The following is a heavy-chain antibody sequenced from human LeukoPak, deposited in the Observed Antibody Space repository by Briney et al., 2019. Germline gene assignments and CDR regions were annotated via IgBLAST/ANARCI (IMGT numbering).Heavy chain of an antibody. V-gene: IGHV3-7*01. CDR1: GFTFSSYW. J-gene: IGHJ4*02. D-gene: IGHD3-16*01. CDR2: IKQDGSEK. CDR3: ARASRIMITFGGVIDY. Sequence: PGGPLRLSCAASGFTFSSYWMSWVRQAPGKGLEWVANIKQDGSEKYYVDSVKGRFTISRDNAKNSLYLQMNSLRAEDTAVYYCARASRIMITFGGVIDYWGQGTLVTVSS.